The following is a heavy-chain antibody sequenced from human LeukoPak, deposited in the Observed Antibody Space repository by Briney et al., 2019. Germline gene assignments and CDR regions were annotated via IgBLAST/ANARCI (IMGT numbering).Heavy chain of an antibody. J-gene: IGHJ4*02. D-gene: IGHD3-22*01. CDR1: GGSFNSYY. CDR2: IYYSGST. V-gene: IGHV4-59*01. CDR3: ARGAPYYYDSSGYLFDY. Sequence: SETLSLTCTVSGGSFNSYYWSWIRQPPGQGLEWIGYIYYSGSTNYNPSLKSRVTISVDTSKNQLCLKLSSVTAAAKAVCYCARGAPYYYDSSGYLFDYWGQGTLVTVSS.